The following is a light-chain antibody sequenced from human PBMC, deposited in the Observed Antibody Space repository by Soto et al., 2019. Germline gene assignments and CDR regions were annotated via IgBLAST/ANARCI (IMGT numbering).Light chain of an antibody. CDR2: EES. V-gene: IGKV1-9*01. Sequence: DIPLTQSPSFLSASVGDIVTITCRPSQAVPNNMAWYQQKPGKPPKLLIYEESTLHSGVPSRFSGRKSGTQFTLTIDSLQPEDFATYYCQQVKTYPRTFGGGTKVEIK. CDR3: QQVKTYPRT. CDR1: QAVPNN. J-gene: IGKJ4*01.